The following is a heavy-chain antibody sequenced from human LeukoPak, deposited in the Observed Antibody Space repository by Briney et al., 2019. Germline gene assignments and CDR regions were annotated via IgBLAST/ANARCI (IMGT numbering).Heavy chain of an antibody. Sequence: GGSLRLSCAASEITLSRYAMSWVRQAPGKGLEWVSAISGSGGSTYYADSVKGRLTISRDNSKNTLYLQMNSLRAEDTAVYYCARDLLVGAKYFDYWGQGTLVTVSS. CDR1: EITLSRYA. V-gene: IGHV3-23*01. CDR2: ISGSGGST. J-gene: IGHJ4*02. CDR3: ARDLLVGAKYFDY. D-gene: IGHD1-26*01.